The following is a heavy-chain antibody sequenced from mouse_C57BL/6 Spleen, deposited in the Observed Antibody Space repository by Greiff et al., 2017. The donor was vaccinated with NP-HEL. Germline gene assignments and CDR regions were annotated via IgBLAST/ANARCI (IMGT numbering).Heavy chain of an antibody. CDR2: IDPETGGT. CDR1: GYTFTDYE. CDR3: TRPGRGGYFDV. V-gene: IGHV1-15*01. Sequence: VQLHQSGAELVRPGASVTLSCKASGYTFTDYEMHWVKQTPVHGLEWIGAIDPETGGTAYNQKFKGKAILTADKSSSTAYMELRSLTSEDSAVYYCTRPGRGGYFDVWGTGTTVTVSS. D-gene: IGHD3-1*01. J-gene: IGHJ1*03.